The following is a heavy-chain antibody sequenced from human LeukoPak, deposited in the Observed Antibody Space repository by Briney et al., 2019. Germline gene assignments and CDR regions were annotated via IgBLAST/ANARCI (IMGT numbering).Heavy chain of an antibody. J-gene: IGHJ4*02. CDR1: GGSISSGNYY. CDR3: AVYYYDSRGYLFDY. CDR2: IYASGSI. D-gene: IGHD3-22*01. V-gene: IGHV4-61*02. Sequence: PSETLSLTCTVSGGSISSGNYYWSWIRQPAGKGLEWIGRIYASGSINYNPSLKSRVTISVDTSKNQFSLKLSSVTAADTAVYYCAVYYYDSRGYLFDYWGQGTLVTVSS.